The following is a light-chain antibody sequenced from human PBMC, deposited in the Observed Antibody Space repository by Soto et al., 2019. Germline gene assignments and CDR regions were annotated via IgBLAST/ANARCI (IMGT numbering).Light chain of an antibody. Sequence: LTQPASVSGSPGQSITISCTGTSSDVGAYIFVSWYQQYPGKAPKLMIYDITNRPSGVSNRFSGSKAGNTASLTISGLQAEDEADYYCVSFTTSKSYVFGTGTRSPS. J-gene: IGLJ1*01. CDR3: VSFTTSKSYV. CDR2: DIT. V-gene: IGLV2-14*01. CDR1: SSDVGAYIF.